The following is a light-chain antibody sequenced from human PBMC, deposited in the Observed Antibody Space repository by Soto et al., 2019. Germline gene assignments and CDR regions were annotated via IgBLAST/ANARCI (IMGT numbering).Light chain of an antibody. J-gene: IGKJ1*01. V-gene: IGKV1-5*01. Sequence: DNQMNKSPSTLYASVKDRVTITCRASQSISSWLAWYQQKPGEAPKLLIYDASALPRGVPSRFSGSGSGTKFTLTIASLQPDDFATYYCQQDDTCSGTFGPGTKVDIK. CDR3: QQDDTCSGT. CDR1: QSISSW. CDR2: DAS.